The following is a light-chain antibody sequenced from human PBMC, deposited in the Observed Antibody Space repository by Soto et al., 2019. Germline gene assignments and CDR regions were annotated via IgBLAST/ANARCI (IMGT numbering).Light chain of an antibody. CDR3: HKYDSSPLT. V-gene: IGKV3-20*01. CDR2: GAS. Sequence: EIVLTQSPGTLSLSPGERATLSCRASQSVSSNYLAWYQQKPGQAPRLLIYGASSRATGIPDRFSGSGSGTDFTLTISRLEPEDFAVYYCHKYDSSPLTFGGGTKVEIK. J-gene: IGKJ4*01. CDR1: QSVSSNY.